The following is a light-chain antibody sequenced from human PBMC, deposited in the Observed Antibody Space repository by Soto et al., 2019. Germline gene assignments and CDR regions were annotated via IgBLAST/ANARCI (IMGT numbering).Light chain of an antibody. CDR2: DAS. J-gene: IGKJ5*01. V-gene: IGKV3-11*01. CDR3: QQRSNWPLP. CDR1: QSVRRY. Sequence: EIGLTQSPSTLSLSPGERATLSCRASQSVRRYLAWYQQKPGQAPRLLIYDASNRATGIPARFSGSGSGTDFTLTISSLEPEDFAVYYCQQRSNWPLPFGQGTRLEIK.